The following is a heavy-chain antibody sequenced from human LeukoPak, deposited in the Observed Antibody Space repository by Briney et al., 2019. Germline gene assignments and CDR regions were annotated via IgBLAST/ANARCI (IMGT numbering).Heavy chain of an antibody. CDR3: ATGYSSGYDAFDI. J-gene: IGHJ3*02. CDR1: GYTLTDLS. Sequence: ASVKVSCKVSGYTLTDLSMHWVRQAPGKGPEWMGGFDPEDGETIYAQKFQGRVTMTEDTSTDTAYMELSSLRSEDTAVYYCATGYSSGYDAFDIWGQGTMVTVSS. D-gene: IGHD6-19*01. V-gene: IGHV1-24*01. CDR2: FDPEDGET.